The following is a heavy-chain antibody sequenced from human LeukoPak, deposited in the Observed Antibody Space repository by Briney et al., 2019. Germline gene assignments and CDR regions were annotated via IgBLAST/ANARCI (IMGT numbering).Heavy chain of an antibody. D-gene: IGHD6-13*01. CDR1: GFTFSSHA. V-gene: IGHV3-23*01. CDR3: AKADPAAGLDY. J-gene: IGHJ4*02. Sequence: GGSLRLSCAASGFTFSSHAMCWVRQAPGKGLEWVSAISGSGGSTYYADSVKGRFTTSRDNSKNTLYLQMNSLKAEDTAVYYCAKADPAAGLDYWGQGTLVTVSS. CDR2: ISGSGGST.